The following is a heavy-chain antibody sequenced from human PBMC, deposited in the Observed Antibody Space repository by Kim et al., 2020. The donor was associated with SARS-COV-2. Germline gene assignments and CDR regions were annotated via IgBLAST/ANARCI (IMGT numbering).Heavy chain of an antibody. CDR2: IYSGGST. CDR3: ARGWGYSYGHYYFDY. Sequence: RGSLRLSCAASGFTVSSNYMSWVRQAPGKGLEWVSVIYSGGSTYYADSVKGRFTISRHNSKNTLYLQMNSLRAEDTAVYYCARGWGYSYGHYYFDYWGQGTLVTVSS. V-gene: IGHV3-53*04. D-gene: IGHD5-18*01. CDR1: GFTVSSNY. J-gene: IGHJ4*02.